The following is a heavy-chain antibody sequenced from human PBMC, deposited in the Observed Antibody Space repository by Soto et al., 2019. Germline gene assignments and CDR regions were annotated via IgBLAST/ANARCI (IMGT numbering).Heavy chain of an antibody. CDR3: ARALVVPAAEYYYYYGMDV. J-gene: IGHJ6*02. CDR2: INHSGST. D-gene: IGHD2-2*01. CDR1: GGSFSGYY. V-gene: IGHV4-34*01. Sequence: SETPSLTCAVYGGSFSGYYWSWIRQPPGKGLEWIGEINHSGSTNYNPSLKNRVTISVDTSKNQFSLKLSSVTAADTAVYYCARALVVPAAEYYYYYGMDVWGQGTTVTVSS.